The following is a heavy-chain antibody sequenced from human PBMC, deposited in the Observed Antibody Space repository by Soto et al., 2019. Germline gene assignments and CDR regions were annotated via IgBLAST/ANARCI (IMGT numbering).Heavy chain of an antibody. V-gene: IGHV4-31*03. CDR2: IYYSGST. D-gene: IGHD3-16*02. CDR1: GGSISSGGYY. Sequence: QVQLQESGPGLVKPSQTLSLTCTVSGGSISSGGYYWSWIRQHPGKGLEWIGYIYYSGSTYYNPSLKSRVTISVDTSKNQFSLKLSSVTAADTAVYYCARDGVITFGGVIDPMRRYFDYWGQGTLVTVSS. CDR3: ARDGVITFGGVIDPMRRYFDY. J-gene: IGHJ4*02.